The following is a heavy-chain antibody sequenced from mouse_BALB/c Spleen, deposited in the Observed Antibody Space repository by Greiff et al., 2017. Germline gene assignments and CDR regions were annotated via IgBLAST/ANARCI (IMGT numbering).Heavy chain of an antibody. J-gene: IGHJ4*01. D-gene: IGHD1-1*01. CDR1: GYTFTNYW. Sequence: QVQLQQSGAELVRPGTSVKISCKASGYTFTNYWLGWVKQRPGHGLEWIGDIYPGGGYTNYNEKFKGKATLTADTSSSTAYIQLSSLTSEDSAVYFCARYRSSDYAMDYWGQGTSVTVSS. CDR3: ARYRSSDYAMDY. CDR2: IYPGGGYT. V-gene: IGHV1-63*02.